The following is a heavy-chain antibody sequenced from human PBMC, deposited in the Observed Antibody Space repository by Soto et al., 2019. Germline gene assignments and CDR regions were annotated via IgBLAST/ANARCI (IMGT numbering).Heavy chain of an antibody. J-gene: IGHJ4*02. D-gene: IGHD6-19*01. CDR1: GFTYTSSA. CDR3: AAGLRRGWYKAY. V-gene: IGHV1-58*01. CDR2: IVVGSGNT. Sequence: ASVKVSCKASGFTYTSSAVQWVRQARGQRLEWIGWIVVGSGNTNYAQKFQERVTITRDMSTSTAYMELSSLRSEDTAVYYCAAGLRRGWYKAYWGQGTLVTVYS.